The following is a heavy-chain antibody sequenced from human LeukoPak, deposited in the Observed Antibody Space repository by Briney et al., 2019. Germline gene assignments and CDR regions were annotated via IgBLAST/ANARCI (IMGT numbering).Heavy chain of an antibody. CDR1: GGTFSSYA. Sequence: SVKVSCKASGGTFSSYAISWVRQAPGQGLEWMGRIIPILGIANYAQKFQGRVTITADKSTSTAYMELRSLRSDDTAVYYCARDHSVGATMGRYWGQGTLVTVSS. D-gene: IGHD1-26*01. CDR2: IIPILGIA. CDR3: ARDHSVGATMGRY. V-gene: IGHV1-69*04. J-gene: IGHJ4*02.